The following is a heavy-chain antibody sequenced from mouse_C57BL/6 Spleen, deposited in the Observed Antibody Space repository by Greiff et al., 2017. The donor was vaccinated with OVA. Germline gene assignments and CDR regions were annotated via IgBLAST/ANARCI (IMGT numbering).Heavy chain of an antibody. CDR2: IRSKSNNYAT. CDR1: GFSFNTYA. D-gene: IGHD1-1*01. J-gene: IGHJ3*01. CDR3: GRDDYGSSYWFAY. V-gene: IGHV10-1*01. Sequence: EADGGLVQPKGSLKLSCAASGFSFNTYAMNWVRQAPGKGLEWVARIRSKSNNYATYYADSVKDRFTISRDDSESMLNLQMNNLKTEDTAMYYCGRDDYGSSYWFAYWGQGTLVTVSA.